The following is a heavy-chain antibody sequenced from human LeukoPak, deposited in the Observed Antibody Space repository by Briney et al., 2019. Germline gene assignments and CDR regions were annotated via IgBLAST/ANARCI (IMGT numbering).Heavy chain of an antibody. CDR1: GDSVSNYY. CDR3: ARSGTYYPDC. Sequence: SETLSLTCNVSGDSVSNYYWSWIRQPPGKGLEWIGHIYSSGSTNYNPSLKSRVTISVDTSRNQFSLNLRSVTAADTAVYYCARSGTYYPDCWGQGTLVTVSS. D-gene: IGHD1-26*01. J-gene: IGHJ4*02. CDR2: IYSSGST. V-gene: IGHV4-59*02.